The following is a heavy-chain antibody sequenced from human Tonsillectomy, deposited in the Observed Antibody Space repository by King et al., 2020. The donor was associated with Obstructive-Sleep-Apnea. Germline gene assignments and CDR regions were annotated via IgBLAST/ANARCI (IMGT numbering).Heavy chain of an antibody. CDR1: GFTFSSYA. D-gene: IGHD1-26*01. CDR3: ARDLGWEHDAFDI. J-gene: IGHJ3*02. V-gene: IGHV3-30*04. Sequence: VQLVESGGGVVQPGRSLRLSCAASGFTFSSYAMHWVRQAPGKGLEWVAVISYDGSNKYYADSVKGRFTISRDNSKNTLYLQMNSLRAEDTAVYYCARDLGWEHDAFDIWGQGTMVTVSS. CDR2: ISYDGSNK.